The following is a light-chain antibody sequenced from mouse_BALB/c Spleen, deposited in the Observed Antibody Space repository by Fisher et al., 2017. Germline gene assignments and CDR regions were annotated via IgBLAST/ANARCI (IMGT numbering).Light chain of an antibody. J-gene: IGKJ5*01. CDR3: QQWSSNPPT. CDR1: SSVSS. CDR2: DTS. Sequence: IVLTQSTALMSASPGEKVTMTCRASSSVSSSYLHWYQQKSGTSPKRWIYDTSKLASGVPARFSGSGSGTSYSLTISSMEAEDAATYYCQQWSSNPPTFGAGTKLELK. V-gene: IGKV4-59*01.